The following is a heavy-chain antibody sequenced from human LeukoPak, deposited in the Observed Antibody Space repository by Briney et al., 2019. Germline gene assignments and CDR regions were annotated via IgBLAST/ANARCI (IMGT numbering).Heavy chain of an antibody. CDR2: INHSGST. CDR1: GGSFSGYY. V-gene: IGHV4-34*01. D-gene: IGHD5-18*01. CDR3: ARGKSYSYGYTRYYYYGMDV. J-gene: IGHJ6*02. Sequence: SETLSLICAVYGGSFSGYYWSWIRQPPGKGLEWIGEINHSGSTNYNPSLKSRVTISVDTSKNQFSLKLSSVTAADTAVYYCARGKSYSYGYTRYYYYGMDVWGQGTTVTVSS.